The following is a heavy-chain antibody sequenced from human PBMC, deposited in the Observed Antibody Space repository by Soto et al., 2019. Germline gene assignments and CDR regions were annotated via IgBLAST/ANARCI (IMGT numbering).Heavy chain of an antibody. Sequence: GGSLRLSCAASGFTFSSYSMNWVRQAPGKGLEWVSSISSSSYIYYADSVKGRFTISRDNAKNSLYLQMNSLRAEDTAVYYCARVYQQLCFDYWGQGTLVTVSS. CDR1: GFTFSSYS. CDR2: ISSSSYI. D-gene: IGHD2-2*01. J-gene: IGHJ4*02. CDR3: ARVYQQLCFDY. V-gene: IGHV3-21*01.